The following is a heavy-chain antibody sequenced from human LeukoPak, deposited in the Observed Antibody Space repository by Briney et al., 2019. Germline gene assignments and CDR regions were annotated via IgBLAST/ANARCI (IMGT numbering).Heavy chain of an antibody. J-gene: IGHJ4*02. V-gene: IGHV1-2*02. CDR2: INPKSGGT. D-gene: IGHD3-16*01. CDR3: VPSNSFEFYFDY. CDR1: GYTFTGYY. Sequence: ASVKVSCKASGYTFTGYYMHWVRQAPGQGLEWMGWINPKSGGTNYAQKFQGRVTMTRDTSISTAYMELNRLRSDDTAVYYCVPSNSFEFYFDYWGQGTLVTASS.